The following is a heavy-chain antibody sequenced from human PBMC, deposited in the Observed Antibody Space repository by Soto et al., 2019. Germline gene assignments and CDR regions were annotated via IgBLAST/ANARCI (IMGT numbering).Heavy chain of an antibody. V-gene: IGHV4-31*03. J-gene: IGHJ4*02. Sequence: SETLSLTCTVSGGSISSGGYYWSWIRQHPGKGLEWIGYIYYSGSTYYNPSLKSRVTISVDTSKNQFSLKLSSVTAADTAVYYCARVMVPWLAFYFDYWGQGTLVTVSS. CDR1: GGSISSGGYY. CDR3: ARVMVPWLAFYFDY. D-gene: IGHD2-8*01. CDR2: IYYSGST.